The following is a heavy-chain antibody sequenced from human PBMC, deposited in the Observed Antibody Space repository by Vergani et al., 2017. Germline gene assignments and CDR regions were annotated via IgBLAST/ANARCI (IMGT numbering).Heavy chain of an antibody. V-gene: IGHV1-18*01. D-gene: IGHD3-22*01. CDR1: GYTFTSYG. Sequence: QVQLVQSGAEVKKPGASVKVSCKASGYTFTSYGISWVRQAPGQGLEWMGWISAYNGNTNYAQKLQGRVTMTTDTSTSTAYMELRSLRSDDTAVYYCARDPTKDSSGXFPTLPHDQSTDDAFDIWGQGTMVTVSS. CDR2: ISAYNGNT. J-gene: IGHJ3*02. CDR3: ARDPTKDSSGXFPTLPHDQSTDDAFDI.